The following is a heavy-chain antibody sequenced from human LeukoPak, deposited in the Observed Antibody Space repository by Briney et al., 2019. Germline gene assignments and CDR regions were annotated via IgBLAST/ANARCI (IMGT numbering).Heavy chain of an antibody. CDR1: GYSISSGYY. J-gene: IGHJ4*02. D-gene: IGHD3-10*01. Sequence: SETLSLTCTVSGYSISSGYYWGWIRQPPGKGLEWIGSIYHSASTYYNPSLKSRVTISVDTSKNQFSLKLSSVTAADTAVYYCARALWFGKYYFDYWGQGTLVTVSS. CDR3: ARALWFGKYYFDY. CDR2: IYHSAST. V-gene: IGHV4-38-2*02.